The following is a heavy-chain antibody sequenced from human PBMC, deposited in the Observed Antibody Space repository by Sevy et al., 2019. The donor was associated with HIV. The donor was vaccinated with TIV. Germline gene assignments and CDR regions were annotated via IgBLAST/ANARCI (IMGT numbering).Heavy chain of an antibody. D-gene: IGHD2-2*01. CDR3: AKGDTSPRYYYYGMDV. Sequence: GGFLRLSCAASGFTFSNFGMSWVRQAPGKGLEWVSTISGRGGTTYYADSVKGRFTFSRDNSKKTLYLQMNSLRAEDTTLYYCAKGDTSPRYYYYGMDVWGQGTAVTVSS. V-gene: IGHV3-23*01. CDR1: GFTFSNFG. J-gene: IGHJ6*02. CDR2: ISGRGGTT.